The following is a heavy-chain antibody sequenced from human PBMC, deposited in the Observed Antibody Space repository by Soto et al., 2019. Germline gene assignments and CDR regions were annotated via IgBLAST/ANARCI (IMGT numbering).Heavy chain of an antibody. Sequence: PGGSLRLSCEASGLSFSDAWMSWVRQAPGKGLEWVGRIVSKKDNGRTDYAAPVKGRFTISRDDSKSTVYLQMNSLKIEDTGVYYCKYLSTWDRGYDLDPWGQGTLVTVSS. CDR1: GLSFSDAW. J-gene: IGHJ5*02. D-gene: IGHD5-12*01. V-gene: IGHV3-15*04. CDR3: KYLSTWDRGYDLDP. CDR2: IVSKKDNGRT.